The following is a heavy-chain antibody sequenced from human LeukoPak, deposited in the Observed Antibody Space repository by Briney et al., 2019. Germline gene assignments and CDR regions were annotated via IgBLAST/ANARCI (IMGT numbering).Heavy chain of an antibody. CDR1: GGSISSYY. J-gene: IGHJ5*02. Sequence: PSETLSLTCTVSGGSISSYYWSWIRQPPGKGLEWIGYIYYSGDTKYNPSLKSRVTISVNTSKNQFSLKLSSVTAADTAVYYCARRAGNWFDPWGQGTLVTVSS. V-gene: IGHV4-59*01. CDR3: ARRAGNWFDP. CDR2: IYYSGDT.